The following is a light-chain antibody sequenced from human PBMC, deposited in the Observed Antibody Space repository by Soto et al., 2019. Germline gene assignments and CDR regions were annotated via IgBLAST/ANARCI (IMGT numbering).Light chain of an antibody. CDR3: SSYARSHVV. CDR2: EVT. Sequence: QSVLTQPPSASGSPGQSVTISCTGTSSDVGGYNYVSWYQQHPGKAPKLMIYEVTKRPSGVPDRFSGSKSGNTASLTVSGLQAEDEANYYCSSYARSHVVFGGGTQLTVL. CDR1: SSDVGGYNY. V-gene: IGLV2-8*01. J-gene: IGLJ2*01.